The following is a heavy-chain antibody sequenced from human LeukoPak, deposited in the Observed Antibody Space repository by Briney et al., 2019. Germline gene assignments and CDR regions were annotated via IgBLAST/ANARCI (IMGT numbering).Heavy chain of an antibody. CDR2: INHSGST. CDR3: ARGPLSSRTTWTWFDP. Sequence: SETLSLTCAVYGGSFSGYYWSWIRQPPGKGLEWIGEINHSGSTNYNPSLKSRITISVDTSKNQFSLRLKSVTAADTAVYYCARGPLSSRTTWTWFDPWGQGTLVTVSS. J-gene: IGHJ5*02. D-gene: IGHD6-13*01. CDR1: GGSFSGYY. V-gene: IGHV4-34*01.